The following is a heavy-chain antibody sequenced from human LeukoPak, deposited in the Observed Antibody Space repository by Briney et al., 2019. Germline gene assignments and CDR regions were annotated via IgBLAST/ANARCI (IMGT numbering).Heavy chain of an antibody. J-gene: IGHJ4*02. V-gene: IGHV6-1*01. D-gene: IGHD1-26*01. CDR1: GDSVSSNSAA. CDR2: AYYRSKWYY. CDR3: ARDPVGGSTIFGY. Sequence: SQTLSLTCAISGDSVSSNSAAWNWIRQSPSRGLEWLGRAYYRSKWYYDYAVAVKSRISINPDTSKNQFSLQLSSVTPEDTAVYYCARDPVGGSTIFGYWDQGTLVTVSS.